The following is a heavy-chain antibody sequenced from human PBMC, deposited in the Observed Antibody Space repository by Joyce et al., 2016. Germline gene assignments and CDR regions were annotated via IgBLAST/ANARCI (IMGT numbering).Heavy chain of an antibody. CDR2: ISGSGATT. CDR3: AKRGLTSLSGYSYYYMDV. CDR1: GFPFSIFA. Sequence: EVQLLESGGGLVQPGGSLRLSCAASGFPFSIFAMTWVRRIPGRGRGWDSSISGSGATTYYADSVKGRFIFSRDNSKNMLYLQMHSLRAEDTAVYYCAKRGLTSLSGYSYYYMDVWGKGTTVTVSS. J-gene: IGHJ6*03. V-gene: IGHV3-23*01. D-gene: IGHD3-10*01.